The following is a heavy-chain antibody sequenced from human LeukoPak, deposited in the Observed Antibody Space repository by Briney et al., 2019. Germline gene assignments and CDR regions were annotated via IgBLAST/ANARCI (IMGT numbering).Heavy chain of an antibody. CDR1: GFTFSSYE. CDR3: ARDRIAVAATETSFDY. CDR2: ISGSSSYI. J-gene: IGHJ4*02. Sequence: GGSLRLSCAASGFTFSSYEMHWVRQAPGKGLDWVSSISGSSSYIYYADSVKGRFTISRGNAKNSLYLEMNSLRAEDTAVYYCARDRIAVAATETSFDYWGQGTLVTVSS. D-gene: IGHD6-19*01. V-gene: IGHV3-21*01.